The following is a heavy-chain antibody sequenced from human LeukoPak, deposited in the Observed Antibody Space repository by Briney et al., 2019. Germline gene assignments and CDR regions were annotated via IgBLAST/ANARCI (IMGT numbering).Heavy chain of an antibody. Sequence: PSQTLSLTCTVSGGSISSGDYYWSWIRQPPGKGLEWIGYIYYSGSTYYNPSLKSRVTISVDTSKNQFSLKLSSVTAADTAVYYCARGPGGGTTSLDDAFDIWGQGTMVTVSS. CDR1: GGSISSGDYY. D-gene: IGHD1-7*01. V-gene: IGHV4-30-4*01. CDR2: IYYSGST. CDR3: ARGPGGGTTSLDDAFDI. J-gene: IGHJ3*02.